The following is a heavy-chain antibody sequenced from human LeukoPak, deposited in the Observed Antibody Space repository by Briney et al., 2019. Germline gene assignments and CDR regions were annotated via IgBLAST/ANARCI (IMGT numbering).Heavy chain of an antibody. CDR3: ARVGRDYVWGSYRKPRNRAEYFRH. J-gene: IGHJ1*01. D-gene: IGHD3-16*02. V-gene: IGHV4-34*01. Sequence: SETLSLTCAVYGGSFSGYYWSWISQPPGKGLEWIAEINHSGSTNYNPSLKSRVTISVDTSKNQFSLKLSSVTAADTAVYYCARVGRDYVWGSYRKPRNRAEYFRHWGQGTLVTVSS. CDR1: GGSFSGYY. CDR2: INHSGST.